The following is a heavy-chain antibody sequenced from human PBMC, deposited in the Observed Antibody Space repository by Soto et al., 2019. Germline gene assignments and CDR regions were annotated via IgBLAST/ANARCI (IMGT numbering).Heavy chain of an antibody. CDR1: GYTFPVSY. J-gene: IGHJ6*02. D-gene: IGHD6-19*01. CDR2: INPNSGDT. V-gene: IGHV1-2*02. Sequence: QVQLVQSGAEVKKPGASVKVSCETSGYTFPVSYTHWLRQAPGQGLEWMGWINPNSGDTNYAHKFEGRVTMTRDSSAGTAYMELSGLRSDDTAVYFCARESAGETLYGMDVWGQGTTVTVSS. CDR3: ARESAGETLYGMDV.